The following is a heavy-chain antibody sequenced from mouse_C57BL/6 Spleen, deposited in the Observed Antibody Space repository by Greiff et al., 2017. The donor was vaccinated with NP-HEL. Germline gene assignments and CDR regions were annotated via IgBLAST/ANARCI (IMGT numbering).Heavy chain of an antibody. CDR1: GYSITSGYY. Sequence: EVQLQESAPGLVKPSQSLSLTCSVTGYSITSGYYWNWIRQFPGNKLEWMGYISYDGSNNYNPSLKNRISITRDTSKNQFFLKLNSVTTEDTATYYCARADYDYYAMDYWGQGTSVTVSS. V-gene: IGHV3-6*01. J-gene: IGHJ4*01. D-gene: IGHD2-4*01. CDR2: ISYDGSN. CDR3: ARADYDYYAMDY.